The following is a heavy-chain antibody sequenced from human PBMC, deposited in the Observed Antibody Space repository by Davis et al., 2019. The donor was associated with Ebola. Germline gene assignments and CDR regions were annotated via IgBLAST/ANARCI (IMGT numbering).Heavy chain of an antibody. CDR2: IKHDGSEK. Sequence: GESLKISCAASGFTFSSYWMSWVRQAPGKGLEWVANIKHDGSEKYYVDSVKGRFTISRDNARDSLFLQMNSLRDEDTAVYYCARLSAGYNSGWIYFFDYWGQGTLVTVSS. V-gene: IGHV3-7*01. CDR3: ARLSAGYNSGWIYFFDY. CDR1: GFTFSSYW. J-gene: IGHJ4*02. D-gene: IGHD6-19*01.